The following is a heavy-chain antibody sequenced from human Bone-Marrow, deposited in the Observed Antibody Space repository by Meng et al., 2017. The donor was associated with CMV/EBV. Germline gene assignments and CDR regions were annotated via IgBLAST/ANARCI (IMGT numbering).Heavy chain of an antibody. CDR2: IYPGGSTT. V-gene: IGHV3-23*03. J-gene: IGHJ4*02. CDR1: GFTFSNYA. D-gene: IGHD3-16*01. CDR3: RKGDNGYTGEGGY. Sequence: GESPKISCAASGFTFSNYAMSWVRQAPGKGLEWVSVIYPGGSTTFHADSVKGRFTTLSANSKNTLYLQMNSLRDGDAAVYYRRKGDNGYTGEGGYWGQGTLVTVSS.